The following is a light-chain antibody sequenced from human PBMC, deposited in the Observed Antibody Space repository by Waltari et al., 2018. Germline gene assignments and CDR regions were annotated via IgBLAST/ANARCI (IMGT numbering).Light chain of an antibody. J-gene: IGLJ2*01. CDR1: ALPKQY. CDR3: QSADSSGTYVV. Sequence: SYELTQPPSVSVSPGPPARITCSGDALPKQYAYWYQQKPGQAPGLVIYKDSERPSGIPERFSGSSSGTTVTLTISGVQAEDEADYYCQSADSSGTYVVFGGGTKLTVL. V-gene: IGLV3-25*03. CDR2: KDS.